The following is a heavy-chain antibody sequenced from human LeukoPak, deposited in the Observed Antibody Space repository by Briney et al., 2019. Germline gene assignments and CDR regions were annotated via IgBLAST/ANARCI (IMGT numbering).Heavy chain of an antibody. J-gene: IGHJ5*02. CDR3: ARRPFPRSVAGTPYNWFDP. Sequence: SETLSLTCAVYGGSFSGYYWSWIRQPPGEGLEWIGEINHSGSTNYNPSLKSRVTISVDTSKNQFSLKLSSVTAADTAVYYCARRPFPRSVAGTPYNWFDPWGQGTLVTVSS. CDR2: INHSGST. D-gene: IGHD6-19*01. CDR1: GGSFSGYY. V-gene: IGHV4-34*01.